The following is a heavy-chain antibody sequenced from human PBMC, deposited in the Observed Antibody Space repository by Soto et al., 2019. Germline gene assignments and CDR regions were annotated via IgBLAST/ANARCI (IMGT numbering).Heavy chain of an antibody. V-gene: IGHV3-21*01. CDR1: GFTFSSYS. D-gene: IGHD6-13*01. Sequence: GGSLRLSCAASGFTFSSYSMNWVRQAPGKGLEWVSSISSSSSYIYYADSVKGRFTISRDNAKNSLCLQMNSLRAEDTAVYYCATISSSWTLDAFDIWGQGTMVTVSS. CDR3: ATISSSWTLDAFDI. CDR2: ISSSSSYI. J-gene: IGHJ3*02.